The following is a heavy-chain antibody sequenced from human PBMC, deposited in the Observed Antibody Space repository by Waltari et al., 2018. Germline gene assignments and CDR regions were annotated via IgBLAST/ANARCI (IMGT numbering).Heavy chain of an antibody. CDR1: GFTFSSLS. J-gene: IGHJ6*03. CDR2: IGNGGDIV. V-gene: IGHV3-21*06. Sequence: EVQLVESGGGLVKPGGSLRLSCAASGFTFSSLSVNWVRQAPGKGLEWLSSIGNGGDIVYYADSVRGRFTVSRDDAKSSLFLQMNSLTPEDTAVYYCAREAPNYYYYMDVWGKGTAVTVSS. CDR3: AREAPNYYYYMDV. D-gene: IGHD6-6*01.